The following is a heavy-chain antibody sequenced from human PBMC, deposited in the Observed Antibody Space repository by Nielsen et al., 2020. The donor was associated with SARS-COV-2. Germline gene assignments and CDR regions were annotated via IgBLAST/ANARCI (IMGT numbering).Heavy chain of an antibody. CDR2: TYYRSKWYN. Sequence: SETLSLTCAISGDCVSSNSAAWNWIRQSPSRGLEWLGRTYYRSKWYNDYAVSVKSRITINPDTSKNQFSLQLNSVTPEDTAVYYCARDSLPQYYDFWSGYYYYYYYYMDVWGKGTTVTVSS. V-gene: IGHV6-1*01. CDR1: GDCVSSNSAA. CDR3: ARDSLPQYYDFWSGYYYYYYYYMDV. D-gene: IGHD3-3*01. J-gene: IGHJ6*03.